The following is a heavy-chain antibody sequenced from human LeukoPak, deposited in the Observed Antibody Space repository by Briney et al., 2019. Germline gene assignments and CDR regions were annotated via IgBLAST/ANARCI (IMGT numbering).Heavy chain of an antibody. CDR1: GYSFTSYW. CDR2: IYSGDFDT. D-gene: IGHD4-17*01. Sequence: GESLQISRKGSGYSFTSYWIGWVGQMPGKGLEWMGIIYSGDFDTRYSPSFQGQVTISADKSISTAYLQWSSLKASHTAMYYCARRGTSHDYGDYYYYYMDVWGKGTTVTVSS. CDR3: ARRGTSHDYGDYYYYYMDV. V-gene: IGHV5-51*01. J-gene: IGHJ6*03.